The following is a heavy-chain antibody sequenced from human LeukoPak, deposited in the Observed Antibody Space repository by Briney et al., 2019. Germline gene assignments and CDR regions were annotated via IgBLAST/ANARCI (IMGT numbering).Heavy chain of an antibody. CDR1: GFTFSGSA. Sequence: GGSLRLSCAASGFTFSGSAMHWARQASGKGLEWVGRIRSKANSYATAYAASVKGRFTISRDNAKNSLYLQMNSLRAEDTAVYYCARYGPFLEWLSYYYYYYMDVWGKGTTVTVSS. V-gene: IGHV3-73*01. CDR2: IRSKANSYAT. J-gene: IGHJ6*03. CDR3: ARYGPFLEWLSYYYYYYMDV. D-gene: IGHD3-3*02.